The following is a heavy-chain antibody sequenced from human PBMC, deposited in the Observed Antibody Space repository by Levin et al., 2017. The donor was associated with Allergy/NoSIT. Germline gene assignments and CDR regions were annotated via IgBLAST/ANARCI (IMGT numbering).Heavy chain of an antibody. Sequence: GESLKISCAASGFTFSSYSMNWVRQAPGKGLEWVSSISSSSSYIYYADSVKGRFTISRDNAKNSLYLQMNSLRAEDTAVYYCARVQPGGMDVWGQGTTVTVSS. D-gene: IGHD5-18*01. CDR1: GFTFSSYS. J-gene: IGHJ6*02. V-gene: IGHV3-21*01. CDR3: ARVQPGGMDV. CDR2: ISSSSSYI.